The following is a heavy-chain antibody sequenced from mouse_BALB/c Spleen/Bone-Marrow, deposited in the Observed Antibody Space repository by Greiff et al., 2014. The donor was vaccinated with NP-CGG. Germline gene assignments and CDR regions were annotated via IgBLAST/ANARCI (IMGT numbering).Heavy chain of an antibody. CDR3: TRETTAVADFDY. CDR2: IHYRGST. V-gene: IGHV3-1*02. Sequence: VQLKQSGPDLVKPSQSLSLTCTVTGYSITSGYGWHWIRQFPENKLEWMGYIHYRGSTNYNPSLKSRISITRDTSKNQFSLQLNSVTTEDTATYYCTRETTAVADFDYWGQGATLTVTS. D-gene: IGHD1-1*01. J-gene: IGHJ2*01. CDR1: GYSITSGYG.